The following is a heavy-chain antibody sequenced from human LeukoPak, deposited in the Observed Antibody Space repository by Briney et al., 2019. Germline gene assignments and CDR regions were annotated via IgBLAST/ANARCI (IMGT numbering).Heavy chain of an antibody. CDR1: GFTFNSYS. CDR2: ISSSSSTI. J-gene: IGHJ3*02. CDR3: ARKDIVLMVYGDAFDI. V-gene: IGHV3-48*01. D-gene: IGHD2-8*01. Sequence: PGGSLRLSCAASGFTFNSYSMHWVREAPGKGLEGVSYISSSSSTIYYADSVKGRFTISRDNAKNSLYLQMNSLRAEDTAVYYCARKDIVLMVYGDAFDIWGQGTMVTVSS.